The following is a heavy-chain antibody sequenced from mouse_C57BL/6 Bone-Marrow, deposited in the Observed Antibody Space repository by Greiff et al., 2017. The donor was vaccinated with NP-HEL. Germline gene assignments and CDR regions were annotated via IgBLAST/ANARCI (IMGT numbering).Heavy chain of an antibody. CDR1: GYTFTSYW. Sequence: QVQLQQSGAELVMPGASVKLSCKASGYTFTSYWMHWVKQRPGQGLEWIGEIDPSDSYTNYNQKFKGKSTLTVDKSSSTAYMQLSSLTSEDSAVYYCARSRIYYYGSSYGYFDVWGTGTTVTVSS. J-gene: IGHJ1*03. CDR2: IDPSDSYT. V-gene: IGHV1-69*01. CDR3: ARSRIYYYGSSYGYFDV. D-gene: IGHD1-1*01.